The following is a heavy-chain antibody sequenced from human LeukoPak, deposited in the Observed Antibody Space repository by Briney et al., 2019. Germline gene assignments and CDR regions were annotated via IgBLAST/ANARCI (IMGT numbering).Heavy chain of an antibody. CDR1: GFTFHSHS. Sequence: GGSLRLSCAASGFTFHSHSMNWVRQAPGKGLEWVSSISMTSSYIYYADSVKGRFTISRDNAKNSLYLQMNGLRAEDTAVYYCARAGIAARKLRPFDYWGQGTLVTVSS. D-gene: IGHD6-6*01. V-gene: IGHV3-21*01. CDR3: ARAGIAARKLRPFDY. J-gene: IGHJ4*02. CDR2: ISMTSSYI.